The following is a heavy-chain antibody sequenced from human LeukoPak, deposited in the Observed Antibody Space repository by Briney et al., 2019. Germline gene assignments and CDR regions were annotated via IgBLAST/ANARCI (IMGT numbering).Heavy chain of an antibody. D-gene: IGHD2-15*01. Sequence: GASVKVSCKASRYTLTGYFMYWVRQAPGQGLEWMGWIKPNSGDTNYAQKFQGRVTMSRDTSISTDYMELTSLTSDDTAVYYCVRAAGAASTWGQGTLVTVSS. J-gene: IGHJ5*02. CDR1: RYTLTGYF. CDR2: IKPNSGDT. CDR3: VRAAGAAST. V-gene: IGHV1-2*02.